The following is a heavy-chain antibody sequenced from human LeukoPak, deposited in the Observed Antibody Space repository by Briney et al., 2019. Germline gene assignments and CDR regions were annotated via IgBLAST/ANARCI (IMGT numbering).Heavy chain of an antibody. CDR2: THYSGNT. CDR1: GDSVSSTNYY. CDR3: AREGAYRTYGDYCPFDF. J-gene: IGHJ5*01. D-gene: IGHD4-17*01. V-gene: IGHV4-39*07. Sequence: SETLSLTCVVSGDSVSSTNYYWGWIRQPPGKGLEWIGTTHYSGNTYYNPSLKSRVTISLDTSKNQFSLRLNSVTAADTAVYYCAREGAYRTYGDYCPFDFWGQGTLVTVSS.